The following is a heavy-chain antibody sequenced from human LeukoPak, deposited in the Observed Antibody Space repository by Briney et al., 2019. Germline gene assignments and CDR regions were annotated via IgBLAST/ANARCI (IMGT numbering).Heavy chain of an antibody. CDR1: GLIFTKYY. CDR2: ITSNGDHM. V-gene: IGHV3-21*01. J-gene: IGHJ4*02. Sequence: PGGSLRLSCAASGLIFTKYYMNWVRQAPGKGLEWVSSITSNGDHMYYADSVKGRFTISRDNAKNSLYLQMNSLRAEDTAVYYCARDAGYGYDRFDYWGQGTQVTVSS. CDR3: ARDAGYGYDRFDY. D-gene: IGHD5-18*01.